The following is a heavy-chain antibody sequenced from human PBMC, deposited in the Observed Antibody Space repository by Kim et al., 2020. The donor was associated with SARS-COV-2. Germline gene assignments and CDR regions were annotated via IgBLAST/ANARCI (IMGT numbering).Heavy chain of an antibody. V-gene: IGHV4-34*01. CDR1: GGSFSGYY. D-gene: IGHD5-18*01. CDR2: INHSGST. J-gene: IGHJ4*02. CDR3: ARGGYSYGWRGGI. Sequence: SETLSLTCAVYGGSFSGYYWSWIRQPPGKGLEWIGEINHSGSTNYNPSLKSRVTISVDTSKNQFSLKLSSVTAADTAVYYCARGGYSYGWRGGIWGQGTLVTVSS.